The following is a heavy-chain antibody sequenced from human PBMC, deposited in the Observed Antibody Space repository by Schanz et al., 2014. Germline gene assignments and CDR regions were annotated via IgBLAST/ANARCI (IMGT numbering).Heavy chain of an antibody. D-gene: IGHD4-17*01. J-gene: IGHJ4*02. CDR1: GFSFSTYA. CDR3: AKAPYADYGYFHY. V-gene: IGHV3-30*04. CDR2: ISGNGGEK. Sequence: QVQLVESGGGVVQPGRSLRLSCAASGFSFSTYAMHWVRQAPGKGLRCVAVISGNGGEKYYADSVKGRFTISRDNSENTLFLEMNSLRLEDTAVYYCAKAPYADYGYFHYWGQGTLVPVSS.